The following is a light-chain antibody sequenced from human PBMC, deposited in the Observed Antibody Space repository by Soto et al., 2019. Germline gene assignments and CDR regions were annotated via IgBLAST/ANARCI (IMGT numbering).Light chain of an antibody. CDR2: WAS. CDR1: QSVLYNSNTKNY. J-gene: IGKJ2*01. Sequence: DIVMTQSPDSLAVSLGERATINCKSSQSVLYNSNTKNYLAWYQQKPGQPPKLLIYWASTRESGVPDRFSGRGSGTDFTLTISSLQAEDVAVYYCQQYYSTPSYTFGQGTKLEIK. CDR3: QQYYSTPSYT. V-gene: IGKV4-1*01.